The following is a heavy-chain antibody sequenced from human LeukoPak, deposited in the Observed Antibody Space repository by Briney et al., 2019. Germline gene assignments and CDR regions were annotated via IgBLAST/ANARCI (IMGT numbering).Heavy chain of an antibody. V-gene: IGHV1-2*06. CDR3: AIPWRYSSSWPFDY. CDR1: GYTFTGYY. Sequence: ASVKVSCKASGYTFTGYYMHWVRQAPGQGLEWMGRINPNSGGTNYAQKFQGRVTMTRDTSISTAYMELSRLRSDGTAVYYCAIPWRYSSSWPFDYWGQGTLVTVSS. D-gene: IGHD6-13*01. J-gene: IGHJ4*02. CDR2: INPNSGGT.